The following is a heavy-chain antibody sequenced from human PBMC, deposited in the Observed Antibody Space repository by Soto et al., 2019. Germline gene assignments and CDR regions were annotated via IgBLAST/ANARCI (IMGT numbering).Heavy chain of an antibody. Sequence: PGGSLRLSCAASGFTFRSYGMHWVRQAPGKGLEWLAVISNDGTNKYLADSVKGRLTLSRDNSRNTLSLEINNLRPEDTAVYYCGKDTLDCSGGDCPLYYYYGMDVWGQGTTVTAP. J-gene: IGHJ6*02. D-gene: IGHD2-15*01. CDR3: GKDTLDCSGGDCPLYYYYGMDV. CDR2: ISNDGTNK. CDR1: GFTFRSYG. V-gene: IGHV3-30*18.